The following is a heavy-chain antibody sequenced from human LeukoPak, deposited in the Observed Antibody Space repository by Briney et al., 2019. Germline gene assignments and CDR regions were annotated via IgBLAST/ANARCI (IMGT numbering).Heavy chain of an antibody. V-gene: IGHV1-2*02. J-gene: IGHJ4*02. CDR3: ARDDYGDLQYFEN. CDR2: INPNDGGT. D-gene: IGHD4-17*01. CDR1: GYTFTDYF. Sequence: ASVKVSCKASGYTFTDYFLHWVRQAPGQGLEWMGWINPNDGGTLHAQKFQGRVTMTRDSSITTAYMELNGLRSDDTAVYYRARDDYGDLQYFENWGQGTLVTVSS.